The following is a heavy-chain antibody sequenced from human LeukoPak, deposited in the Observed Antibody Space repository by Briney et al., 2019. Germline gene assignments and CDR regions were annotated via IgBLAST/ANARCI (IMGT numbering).Heavy chain of an antibody. CDR3: AGSVGILTGYYLFDY. D-gene: IGHD3-9*01. Sequence: SETLSLTCTVSGGSISSYYWSWIRQPPGKGLEWIGYIYYSGSTNYNPSLKSRVTISVDTSKNQFSLKLSSVTAADTAVYFCAGSVGILTGYYLFDYWGQGTLVTVSS. J-gene: IGHJ4*02. CDR2: IYYSGST. CDR1: GGSISSYY. V-gene: IGHV4-59*01.